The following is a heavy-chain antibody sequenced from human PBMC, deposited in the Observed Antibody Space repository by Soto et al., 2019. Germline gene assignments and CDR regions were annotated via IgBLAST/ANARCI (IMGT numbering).Heavy chain of an antibody. CDR3: ARDKGIAARPWGFGD. V-gene: IGHV3-33*01. Sequence: QVQLVESGGGVVQPGRSLRLSCAASGFTFSSYGMHWVRHAPGKGLEWVAVIWYDGSNKYYADSVKGRFTISRDNSKNTLYLQMNSLRAEDTAVYYCARDKGIAARPWGFGDWGQGTLFTVSS. J-gene: IGHJ4*02. CDR2: IWYDGSNK. D-gene: IGHD6-6*01. CDR1: GFTFSSYG.